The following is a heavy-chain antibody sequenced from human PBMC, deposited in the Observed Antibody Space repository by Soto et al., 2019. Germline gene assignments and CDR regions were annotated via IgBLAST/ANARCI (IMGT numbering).Heavy chain of an antibody. CDR1: GFTFSSYS. J-gene: IGHJ4*02. V-gene: IGHV3-21*01. D-gene: IGHD4-4*01. CDR3: ARDKSRRSNYTPLN. Sequence: PGGSLRLSCAASGFTFSSYSMNWVRQAPGKGLEWVSSISSSSSYIYYADSVKGRFTISRDNAKNPLYLQMNSLRAEDTAVYYCARDKSRRSNYTPLNWGQGTLVTVS. CDR2: ISSSSSYI.